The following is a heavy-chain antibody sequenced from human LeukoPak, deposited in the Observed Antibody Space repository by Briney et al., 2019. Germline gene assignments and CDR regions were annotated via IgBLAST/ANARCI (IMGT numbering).Heavy chain of an antibody. CDR2: MNPNSGNT. CDR1: GYTFTSYD. V-gene: IGHV1-8*01. D-gene: IGHD3-3*01. Sequence: ASVKVSCKASGYTFTSYDINWVRQATGQGLEWMGWMNPNSGNTGYAQKFQGRVTMTRNTSISTAYMELSSLRSEDTAVYYCARGPPNYDFWSGYYYYYYGMDVWGQGTTVTVSS. CDR3: ARGPPNYDFWSGYYYYYYGMDV. J-gene: IGHJ6*02.